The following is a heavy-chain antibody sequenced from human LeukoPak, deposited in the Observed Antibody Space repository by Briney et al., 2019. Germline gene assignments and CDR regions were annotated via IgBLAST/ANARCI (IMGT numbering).Heavy chain of an antibody. CDR2: IYYNSKT. V-gene: IGHV4-39*01. J-gene: IGHJ5*01. Sequence: SETLSLTCTVSGGSISSTEYYWGWIRQPPGKGLEWLGNIYYNSKTNYNPSLKSRVTISVDTSKNQFSLKLRSVTAADKGVYYCARHDGYNYGYIDSWGQGTLVTVSS. CDR1: GGSISSTEYY. CDR3: ARHDGYNYGYIDS. D-gene: IGHD5-18*01.